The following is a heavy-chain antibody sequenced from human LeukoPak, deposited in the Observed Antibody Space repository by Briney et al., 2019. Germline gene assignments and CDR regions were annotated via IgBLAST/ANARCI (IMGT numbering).Heavy chain of an antibody. V-gene: IGHV3-23*01. CDR1: GFSFDTYA. CDR3: AKDHDNGDYYYYFDS. Sequence: PGGSLRLSCVASGFSFDTYAMSWVRQPPGKGLEWVSGISDTGRKRHYTDSVKGRFTISRYNSKNTLHLQMNSLRAEDTALYFCAKDHDNGDYYYYFDSWGQGTLVTVSS. CDR2: ISDTGRKR. D-gene: IGHD2-21*02. J-gene: IGHJ4*02.